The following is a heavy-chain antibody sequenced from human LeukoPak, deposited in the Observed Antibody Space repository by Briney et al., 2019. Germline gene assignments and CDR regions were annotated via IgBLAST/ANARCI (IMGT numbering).Heavy chain of an antibody. CDR3: AKDAYSGFSSSYNMDS. J-gene: IGHJ4*02. Sequence: ASVTVPCKASGYTVTGHYLHWVRQAPGQGLEWMGWINPNSGVTNYAQKFQGRVTMTRDTSINTAYMELHSLTSDDTAMYYCAKDAYSGFSSSYNMDSWGQGTLVTVSA. V-gene: IGHV1-2*02. CDR1: GYTVTGHY. D-gene: IGHD1-14*01. CDR2: INPNSGVT.